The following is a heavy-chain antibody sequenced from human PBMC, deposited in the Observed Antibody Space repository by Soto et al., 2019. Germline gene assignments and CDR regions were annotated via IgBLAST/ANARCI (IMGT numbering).Heavy chain of an antibody. CDR1: GFSLSSSAVG. D-gene: IGHD2-15*01. CDR3: APRACGGGSCPFDY. CDR2: IYWDDDK. V-gene: IGHV2-5*02. Sequence: QITLKESAPTLVKPTQTLTLTCTFSGFSLSSSAVGVGLIRQPPGKALEWLALIYWDDDKRYSPALNTRLTLTKDTSKNHVVFTSTAMDTSDTATYFCAPRACGGGSCPFDYWGQGSLVTVSS. J-gene: IGHJ4*02.